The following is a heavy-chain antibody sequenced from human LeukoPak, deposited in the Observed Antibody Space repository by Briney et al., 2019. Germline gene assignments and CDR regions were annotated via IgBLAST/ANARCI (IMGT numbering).Heavy chain of an antibody. Sequence: AGSLTLSCTASGCTFSSYGRYWIRQAPGKGLEWVAVIWYDGNSKFYTDSVKGRFTISRDNSNNTLYLQMDSLRAEDTAVYYCARGMTTVTLNWFDPWGQGTLVTVSS. CDR2: IWYDGNSK. CDR1: GCTFSSYG. D-gene: IGHD4-17*01. J-gene: IGHJ5*02. CDR3: ARGMTTVTLNWFDP. V-gene: IGHV3-33*07.